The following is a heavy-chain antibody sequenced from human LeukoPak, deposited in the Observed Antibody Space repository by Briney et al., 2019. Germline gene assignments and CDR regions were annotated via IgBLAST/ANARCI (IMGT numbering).Heavy chain of an antibody. Sequence: SVTVSCKASGGTFRSYAISWVRQAPGQGLEWMGGIIPIIGTANYAQKFQGRVTITADKSTSTAYMELSSLRSEDTAVYYCARVAGYFDYWGQGTLVTVSS. D-gene: IGHD6-13*01. J-gene: IGHJ4*02. CDR3: ARVAGYFDY. CDR1: GGTFRSYA. V-gene: IGHV1-69*06. CDR2: IIPIIGTA.